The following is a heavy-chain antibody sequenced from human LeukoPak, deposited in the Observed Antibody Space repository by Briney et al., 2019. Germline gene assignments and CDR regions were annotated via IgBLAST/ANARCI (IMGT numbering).Heavy chain of an antibody. D-gene: IGHD3-22*01. J-gene: IGHJ4*02. CDR1: GFTFSSYG. Sequence: HTGGSLRLSCAASGFTFSSYGMHWVRQAPGKGLEWVAVISYDGSNKYYADSVKGRFTISRDNSKNTLYLQMNSLRAEDTAVYYCAKDMVTSSGYYLDYWGQGTLVTVSS. CDR2: ISYDGSNK. CDR3: AKDMVTSSGYYLDY. V-gene: IGHV3-30*18.